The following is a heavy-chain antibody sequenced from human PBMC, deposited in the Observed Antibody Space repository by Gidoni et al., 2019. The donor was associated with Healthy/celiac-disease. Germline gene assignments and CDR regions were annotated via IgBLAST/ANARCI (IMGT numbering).Heavy chain of an antibody. V-gene: IGHV3-23*01. J-gene: IGHJ4*02. Sequence: EVQLLESGGGLVQPGGSLRLSCASSGFTFSSYAISWVRQAPGKGLDWFSAISGSVGSTYYADSVKGRFTIYRDNSKNTLYLQMNSLRAEDTAVYYCIRGSAGTLDYWGQGTLVTVSS. CDR1: GFTFSSYA. D-gene: IGHD6-13*01. CDR2: ISGSVGST. CDR3: IRGSAGTLDY.